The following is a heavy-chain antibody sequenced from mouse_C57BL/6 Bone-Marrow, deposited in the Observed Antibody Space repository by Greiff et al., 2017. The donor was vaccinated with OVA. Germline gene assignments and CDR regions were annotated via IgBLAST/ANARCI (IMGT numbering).Heavy chain of an antibody. CDR3: ARSIYYGLDY. J-gene: IGHJ2*01. CDR2: IDPNSGGT. Sequence: VQLQQSGAELVRPGASVKLSCTASGFNIKDDYMHWVKQRPEQGLEWIGRIDPNSGGTKYNEKFKSKATLTVDKPSSTAYMQLSSLTSEDSAVYYCARSIYYGLDYWGQGTTLTVSS. CDR1: GFNIKDDY. D-gene: IGHD1-1*01. V-gene: IGHV1-72*01.